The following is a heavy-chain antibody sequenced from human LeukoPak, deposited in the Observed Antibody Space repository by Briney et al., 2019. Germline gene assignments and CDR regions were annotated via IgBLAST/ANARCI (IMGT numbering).Heavy chain of an antibody. D-gene: IGHD4-17*01. CDR3: VKDLGGDYDR. J-gene: IGHJ4*02. CDR2: ISWNSGSI. Sequence: GGSLRLSYAASGFTFDDYAMHWVRQAPGKGLEWVSGISWNSGSIGYADSVKGRFTISRDNAKNSLYLQMNSLRAEDTALYYCVKDLGGDYDRWGQGTLVTVSS. CDR1: GFTFDDYA. V-gene: IGHV3-9*01.